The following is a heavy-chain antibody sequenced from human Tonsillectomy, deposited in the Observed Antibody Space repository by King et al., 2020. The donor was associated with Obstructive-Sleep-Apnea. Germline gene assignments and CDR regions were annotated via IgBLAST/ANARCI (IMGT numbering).Heavy chain of an antibody. V-gene: IGHV3-30*18. CDR2: ISYDGSNK. J-gene: IGHJ6*02. CDR1: GFTFSDYG. CDR3: AKDRDSGYVDYGMDV. Sequence: VQLVESGGGVVQPGRSLRLSCAASGFTFSDYGIHWVRQAPGKGLAWVAIISYDGSNKYYADSVKGRFTISRDNSKNTLYLQMNSLRAEDTAVYYCAKDRDSGYVDYGMDVWGQGTTVTVSS. D-gene: IGHD5-12*01.